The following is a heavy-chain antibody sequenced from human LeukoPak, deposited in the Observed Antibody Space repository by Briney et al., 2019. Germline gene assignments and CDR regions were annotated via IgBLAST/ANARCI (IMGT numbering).Heavy chain of an antibody. Sequence: PETLSLTCTVSGGSLSIYYWSWIRQPAGKGLKWIGRIYTSGSTNYDPSLKSRVTMTVDTSKNQFSLKLSSVTAADTAVYYCGRDRLTWFDPWGQATLITVSS. J-gene: IGHJ5*02. D-gene: IGHD3-16*01. V-gene: IGHV4-4*07. CDR1: GGSLSIYY. CDR3: GRDRLTWFDP. CDR2: IYTSGST.